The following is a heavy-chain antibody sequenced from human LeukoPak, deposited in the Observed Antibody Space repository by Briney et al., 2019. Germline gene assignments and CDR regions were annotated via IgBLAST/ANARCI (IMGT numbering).Heavy chain of an antibody. CDR3: SRERYYYDNSGYSTFDY. V-gene: IGHV3-49*03. CDR2: IRSKAYGGTT. J-gene: IGHJ4*02. Sequence: GGSLRLSCTASGFTFGDYAMSWFRQAPGKGLEWVGFIRSKAYGGTTEYAASVKGRFTISRDDSKSIAYLQMNSLKTEDTAVYYCSRERYYYDNSGYSTFDYWGQGTLVTVSS. D-gene: IGHD3-22*01. CDR1: GFTFGDYA.